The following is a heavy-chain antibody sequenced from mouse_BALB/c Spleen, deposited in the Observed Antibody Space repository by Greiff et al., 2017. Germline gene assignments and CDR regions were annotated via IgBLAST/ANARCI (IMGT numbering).Heavy chain of an antibody. Sequence: VHLVESGPGLVAPSQSLSITCTVSGFSLTGYGVNWVRQPPGKGLEWLGMIWGDGSTDYNSALMSRLSISKDNSKSQVFLKMNSLQTDDTAMYYCAREEGYYGSPYYFDYWGQGTTLTVSS. CDR1: GFSLTGYG. D-gene: IGHD1-1*01. J-gene: IGHJ2*01. CDR2: IWGDGST. V-gene: IGHV2-6-7*01. CDR3: AREEGYYGSPYYFDY.